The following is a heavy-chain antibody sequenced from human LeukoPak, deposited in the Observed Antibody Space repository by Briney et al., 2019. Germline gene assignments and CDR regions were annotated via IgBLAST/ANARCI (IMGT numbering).Heavy chain of an antibody. CDR2: IYYSGST. CDR1: GGSIGSYY. D-gene: IGHD6-13*01. J-gene: IGHJ4*02. CDR3: AREGVAAAGKLDN. V-gene: IGHV4-59*01. Sequence: PSETLSLTCTVSGGSIGSYYWSWIRQPPGKGLEWIGYIYYSGSTNYNPSLKSRVTISLDTSKNQFSMNLISVTAADTAVYYCAREGVAAAGKLDNWGQGTLVTVSS.